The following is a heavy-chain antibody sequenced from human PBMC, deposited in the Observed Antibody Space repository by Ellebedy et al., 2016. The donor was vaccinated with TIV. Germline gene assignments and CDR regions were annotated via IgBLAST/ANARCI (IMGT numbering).Heavy chain of an antibody. CDR1: GFNFSNYW. Sequence: PGGSLRLSCAASGFNFSNYWMSWVRQAPGKGLEWVANIKPDGSDKYYVDSVKGRFTISRDNAKKSLCLQMNSLRVEETAVYYCVKEEGWFAPWGQGTLVTVSS. V-gene: IGHV3-7*01. CDR2: IKPDGSDK. J-gene: IGHJ5*02. CDR3: VKEEGWFAP.